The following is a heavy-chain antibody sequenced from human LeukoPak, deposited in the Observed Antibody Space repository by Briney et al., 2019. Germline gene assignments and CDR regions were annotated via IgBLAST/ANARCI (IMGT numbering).Heavy chain of an antibody. V-gene: IGHV1-18*01. J-gene: IGHJ4*02. Sequence: ASVKVSCKASGYTFTSYSITWVRQAPGQGLEWMGWISAYNGDTKYAQNLQGRVTMTTDTSTSTAYMELRSLRPDDTAVYYCGRVDMATTKDYWGQGTLVTVSS. CDR2: ISAYNGDT. D-gene: IGHD5-24*01. CDR3: GRVDMATTKDY. CDR1: GYTFTSYS.